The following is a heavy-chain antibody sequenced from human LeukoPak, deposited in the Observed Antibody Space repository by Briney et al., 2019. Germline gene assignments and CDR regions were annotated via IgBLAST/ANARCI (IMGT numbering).Heavy chain of an antibody. Sequence: GGSLRLSRAASGFTFSSYSMNWVRQAPGTGLEWVSSISSSSSYIYYADSVKGRFTIPRDNAKNSLYLQMNSLRAEDTAVYYCARGVLSGWAAMAFDYWGQGTLVTVSS. CDR3: ARGVLSGWAAMAFDY. CDR1: GFTFSSYS. V-gene: IGHV3-21*01. CDR2: ISSSSSYI. J-gene: IGHJ4*02. D-gene: IGHD5-18*01.